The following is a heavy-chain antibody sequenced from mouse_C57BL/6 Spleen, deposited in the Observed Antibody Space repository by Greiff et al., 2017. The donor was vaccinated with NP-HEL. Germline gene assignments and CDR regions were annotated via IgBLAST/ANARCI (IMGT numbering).Heavy chain of an antibody. D-gene: IGHD1-1*02. CDR2: ISYDGSN. J-gene: IGHJ4*01. V-gene: IGHV3-6*01. Sequence: EVKLVESGPGLVKPSQSLSLTCSVTGYSITSGYYWNWIRQFPGNKLEWMGYISYDGSNNYNPSLKNRITITPDTSKNQFFLKLNSVTTEETATYYCAKDTDYGPMDYWGQGTSVTVSS. CDR3: AKDTDYGPMDY. CDR1: GYSITSGYY.